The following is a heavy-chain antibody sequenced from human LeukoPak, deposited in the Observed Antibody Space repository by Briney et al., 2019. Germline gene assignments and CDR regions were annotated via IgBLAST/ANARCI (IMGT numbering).Heavy chain of an antibody. J-gene: IGHJ4*02. CDR2: INHSGST. D-gene: IGHD6-13*01. CDR1: RGSFSGYY. CDR3: ARGRPGGSSWFY. Sequence: PSETLSLTCAVYRGSFSGYYWSWIRQPPGKGLEWIGEINHSGSTNYNPSLKSRVTISVDTSKNQFSLKLSSVTAADTAVYYCARGRPGGSSWFYWGQGTLVTVSS. V-gene: IGHV4-34*01.